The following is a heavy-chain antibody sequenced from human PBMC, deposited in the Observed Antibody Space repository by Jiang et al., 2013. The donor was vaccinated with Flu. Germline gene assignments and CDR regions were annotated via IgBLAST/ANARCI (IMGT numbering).Heavy chain of an antibody. CDR3: ARDTYDSSGYQAYYFDY. Sequence: SVSSNSAAWNWIRQSPSRGLEWLGRTYYRSKWYNDYAVSVKSRITINPDTSKNQFSLQLNSVTPEDTAVYYCARDTYDSSGYQAYYFDYWGQGTLVTVSS. CDR2: TYYRSKWYN. J-gene: IGHJ4*02. CDR1: SVSSNSAA. D-gene: IGHD3-22*01. V-gene: IGHV6-1*01.